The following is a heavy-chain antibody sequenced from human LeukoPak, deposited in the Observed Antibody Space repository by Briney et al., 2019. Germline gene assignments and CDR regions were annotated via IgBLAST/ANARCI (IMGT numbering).Heavy chain of an antibody. D-gene: IGHD3-3*01. J-gene: IGHJ3*02. CDR2: IYTSGST. V-gene: IGHV4-61*02. Sequence: SETLSLTCTVSGGSISSGSYYWSWIRQPAGKGLEWIGRIYTSGSTNYNPSLKSRVTISVDTSKNQFSLKLSSVTAADTAVYYCARGHPSTDFWSGYYSPGAFDIWGQGTMVTVSS. CDR1: GGSISSGSYY. CDR3: ARGHPSTDFWSGYYSPGAFDI.